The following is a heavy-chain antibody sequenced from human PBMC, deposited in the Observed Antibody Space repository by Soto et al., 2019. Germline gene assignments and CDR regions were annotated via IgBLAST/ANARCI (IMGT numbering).Heavy chain of an antibody. V-gene: IGHV3-64*01. CDR2: ISSNGGST. J-gene: IGHJ4*02. CDR3: ATASNHVEKYFDY. Sequence: EVQLVESGGGLVQPGGSLRLSCAASGFTFSRYAMHWVRQAPGKGLEYVSAISSNGGSTYYANSVKGRFTISRDNSKNTLYLQMGSLRAEDMPVYYCATASNHVEKYFDYWGQGTLVTVSS. CDR1: GFTFSRYA. D-gene: IGHD4-4*01.